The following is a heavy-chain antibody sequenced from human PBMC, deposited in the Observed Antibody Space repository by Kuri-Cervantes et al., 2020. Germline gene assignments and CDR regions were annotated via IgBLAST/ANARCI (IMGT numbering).Heavy chain of an antibody. J-gene: IGHJ6*01. CDR1: GYTLTELS. D-gene: IGHD5-12*01. CDR3: ARDRGRLESIVATLKYYYYGMAV. CDR2: FDPEDGET. Sequence: ASVKVSCKVSGYTLTELSMHWVRQAPGKGLEWMGGFDPEDGETIYAQKFQGRVTMTEDTSTDTAYMELSSLRSEDTAVYYCARDRGRLESIVATLKYYYYGMAVWGQGNAVHVSS. V-gene: IGHV1-24*01.